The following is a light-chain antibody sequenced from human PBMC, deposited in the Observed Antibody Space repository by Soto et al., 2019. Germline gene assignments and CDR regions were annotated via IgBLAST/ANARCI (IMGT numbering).Light chain of an antibody. CDR1: QSVSHN. V-gene: IGKV3-15*01. J-gene: IGKJ2*01. CDR2: GAS. CDR3: QQSNNWPYT. Sequence: EVVMTQSPATLSVSPGERATLSCRASQSVSHNLAWYQQKPGQAPRLLFYGASTRATGIPARFSGSGSGTDFTLTISSLQSKDFAVYYCQQSNNWPYTFGQGTKLEIK.